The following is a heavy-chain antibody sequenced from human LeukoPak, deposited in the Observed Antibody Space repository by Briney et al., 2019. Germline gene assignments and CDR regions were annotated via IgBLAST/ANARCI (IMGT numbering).Heavy chain of an antibody. CDR2: IYYSGST. CDR1: GGSISSSSYY. CDR3: ARVRSSSWPLLSHWFDP. V-gene: IGHV4-39*07. D-gene: IGHD6-13*01. Sequence: SEILSLTCTVSGGSISSSSYYWGWIRQPPGKGLEWIGSIYYSGSTYYNPSLKSRVTISVDTSKNQFSLKLSSVTAADTAVYYCARVRSSSWPLLSHWFDPWGQGTLVTVSS. J-gene: IGHJ5*02.